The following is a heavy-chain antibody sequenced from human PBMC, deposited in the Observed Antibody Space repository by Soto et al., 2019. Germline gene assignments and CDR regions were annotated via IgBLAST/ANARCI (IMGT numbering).Heavy chain of an antibody. CDR2: LIPIFSTP. D-gene: IGHD3-22*01. CDR3: ARDKGQRDYYDSSLDAFDI. CDR1: GGTFSSYA. J-gene: IGHJ3*02. Sequence: QVQLVQSGAEVKKPGSSVKVSCKASGGTFSSYAIRWVRQAPGQGLEWLGGLIPIFSTPNYAQKVQGGDTITADESTSTAYMELSSLRSEDTAVYYCARDKGQRDYYDSSLDAFDIWGQGTMVTVSS. V-gene: IGHV1-69*01.